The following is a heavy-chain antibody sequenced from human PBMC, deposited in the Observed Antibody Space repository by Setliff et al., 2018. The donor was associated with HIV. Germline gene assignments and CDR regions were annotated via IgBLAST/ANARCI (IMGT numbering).Heavy chain of an antibody. D-gene: IGHD6-13*01. Sequence: SETLSHTCTVSYGSISGHYWTWIRQPPGKGLEWIGYIHHSGGTQYNPSLMSRLTMSVDSSKNQFSLSLSSVTAADTAVYYCARLPDINSWPFDYWARGTLVTVSS. J-gene: IGHJ4*02. V-gene: IGHV4-59*11. CDR3: ARLPDINSWPFDY. CDR2: IHHSGGT. CDR1: YGSISGHY.